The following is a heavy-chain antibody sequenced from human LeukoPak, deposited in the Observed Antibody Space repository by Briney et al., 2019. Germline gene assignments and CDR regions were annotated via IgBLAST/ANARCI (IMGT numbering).Heavy chain of an antibody. J-gene: IGHJ3*02. Sequence: SETLSLTCTVSGGSISSYYWSWIRQPPGKGLEWIGYIYYSGSTNYNPSLKSRVTISVDTSKNQFSLKLSSVTAADTAVYYCASLPEGGNSDDALDIWGQGTMVTVSS. CDR2: IYYSGST. V-gene: IGHV4-59*12. CDR1: GGSISSYY. D-gene: IGHD4-23*01. CDR3: ASLPEGGNSDDALDI.